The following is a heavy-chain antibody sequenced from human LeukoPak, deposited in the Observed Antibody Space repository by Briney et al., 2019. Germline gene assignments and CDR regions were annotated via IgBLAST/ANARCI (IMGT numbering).Heavy chain of an antibody. CDR2: IKEDGSQI. CDR3: AGSSGWLFDY. J-gene: IGHJ4*02. CDR1: GFTFSDFW. Sequence: GGSLRLSCVASGFTFSDFWMSWVRQAPGKGLEWVANIKEDGSQIYYVDSVRGRFTNSRDNAKNSVYLQMNSLRAEDTAVYYCAGSSGWLFDYWGQGSLVAVSS. D-gene: IGHD6-19*01. V-gene: IGHV3-7*01.